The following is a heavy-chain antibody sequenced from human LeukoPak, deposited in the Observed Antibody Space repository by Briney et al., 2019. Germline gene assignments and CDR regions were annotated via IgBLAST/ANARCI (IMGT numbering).Heavy chain of an antibody. CDR3: ASPEVGY. Sequence: ASVKVSCKASGYTFTNSYIHWVRQAPGQGVEWMGIINPSGGSTNYAQKFQGRVTMTRDTSTSTVYMELYSLRSEDTAVYYCASPEVGYWGQGTLVTVSS. D-gene: IGHD2-15*01. J-gene: IGHJ4*02. V-gene: IGHV1-46*03. CDR1: GYTFTNSY. CDR2: INPSGGST.